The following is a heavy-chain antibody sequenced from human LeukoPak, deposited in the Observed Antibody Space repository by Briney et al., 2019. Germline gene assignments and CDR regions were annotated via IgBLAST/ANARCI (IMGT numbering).Heavy chain of an antibody. V-gene: IGHV3-66*01. CDR2: IYSGGST. CDR3: ARVNVYSSSWYYDY. Sequence: GGSLRLSCAASGFTVSSNYMSWVRQAPGKGLEWVSVIYSGGSTYYADSVKGRFTISRDNSKNTLYFQMNSRRAEDTAVYYCARVNVYSSSWYYDYWGQGTLVTVSS. J-gene: IGHJ4*02. CDR1: GFTVSSNY. D-gene: IGHD6-13*01.